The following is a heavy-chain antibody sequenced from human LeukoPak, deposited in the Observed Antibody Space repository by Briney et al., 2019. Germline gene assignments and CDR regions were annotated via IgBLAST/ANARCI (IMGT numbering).Heavy chain of an antibody. CDR1: GFTFSSYE. Sequence: GGSLRLSCAASGFTFSSYEMNWVRQAPGKGLEWVSYISSSGSTIYYADSVKGRFTISRDNAKNSLYPQMNSLRAEDTAVYYCASSRRKLVVRGGALDYWGQGTLVTVSS. D-gene: IGHD3-10*01. CDR3: ASSRRKLVVRGGALDY. V-gene: IGHV3-48*03. J-gene: IGHJ4*02. CDR2: ISSSGSTI.